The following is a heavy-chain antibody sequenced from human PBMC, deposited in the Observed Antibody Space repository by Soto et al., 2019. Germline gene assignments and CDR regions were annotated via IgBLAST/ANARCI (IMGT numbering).Heavy chain of an antibody. CDR2: IKPDGGAT. D-gene: IGHD3-16*01. CDR3: FGGNGGPQ. Sequence: GGSLRLSCATSDFTFRNSWINWVRQAPGKGLEWVANIKPDGGATNYVDSVKGRFTISRDNVRNSASRQMNSLRVEDTAVYFCFGGNGGPQWGQGTLVTVSS. J-gene: IGHJ4*02. CDR1: DFTFRNSW. V-gene: IGHV3-7*03.